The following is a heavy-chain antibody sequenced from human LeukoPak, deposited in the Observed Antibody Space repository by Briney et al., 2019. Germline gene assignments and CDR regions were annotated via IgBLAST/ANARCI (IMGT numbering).Heavy chain of an antibody. CDR2: ISYDGSNK. V-gene: IGHV3-30*04. Sequence: GGSLRLSCAASGFTFSSYATHWVRQAPGKGLEWVAVISYDGSNKYYTDSVKGRFTISRDNSKNTLYLQMNSLRAEDTAVYYCARGVVVVVAATSHWFDPWGQGTLVTVSS. D-gene: IGHD2-15*01. CDR1: GFTFSSYA. J-gene: IGHJ5*02. CDR3: ARGVVVVVAATSHWFDP.